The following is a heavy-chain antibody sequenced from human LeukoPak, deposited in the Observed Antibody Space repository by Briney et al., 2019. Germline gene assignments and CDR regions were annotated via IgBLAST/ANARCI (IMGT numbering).Heavy chain of an antibody. D-gene: IGHD6-19*01. CDR3: ARHAYSSGWYRFFDP. V-gene: IGHV4-4*07. J-gene: IGHJ5*02. CDR1: GGSISSYY. CDR2: IYTSGST. Sequence: SETLSLTCTVSGGSISSYYWSWIRQPAGKGLEWIGRIYTSGSTNYNPSLKSRVTMSIDTSKNRLSLKLRSVTAAVTAVYYCARHAYSSGWYRFFDPWGQGTLVTVSS.